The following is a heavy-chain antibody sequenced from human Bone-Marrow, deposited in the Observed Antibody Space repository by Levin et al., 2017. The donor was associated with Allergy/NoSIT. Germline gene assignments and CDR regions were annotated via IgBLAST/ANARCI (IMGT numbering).Heavy chain of an antibody. D-gene: IGHD1-14*01. CDR3: ARGRNNAFDI. CDR1: GDSLSTNGVA. J-gene: IGHJ3*02. Sequence: SQTLSLTCAISGDSLSTNGVAWNWIRQSPSRGLEWLGRTYYRSKWYNYYAPSVKSRITINPDTSKSQFSLQLNSVIPEDTAVYYCARGRNNAFDIWGQRTIVTVSS. V-gene: IGHV6-1*01. CDR2: TYYRSKWYN.